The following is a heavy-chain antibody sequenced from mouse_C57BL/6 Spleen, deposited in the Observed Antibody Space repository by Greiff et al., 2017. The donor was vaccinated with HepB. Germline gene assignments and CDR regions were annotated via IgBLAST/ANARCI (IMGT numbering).Heavy chain of an antibody. CDR1: GYTFTSYW. D-gene: IGHD2-4*01. CDR3: ARSLYYDYDVAY. Sequence: QVQLQQPGAELVRPGSSVKLSCKASGYTFTSYWMHWVKQRPIQGLEWIGNIDPSDSETHYNQKFKDKATLTVDKSSSTAYMQLSSLTSEDSAVYYCARSLYYDYDVAYWGQGTLVTVSA. V-gene: IGHV1-52*01. J-gene: IGHJ3*01. CDR2: IDPSDSET.